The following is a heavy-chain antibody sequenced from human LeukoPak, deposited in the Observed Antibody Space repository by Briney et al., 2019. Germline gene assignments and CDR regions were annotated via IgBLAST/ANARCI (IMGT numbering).Heavy chain of an antibody. CDR1: GFTFSDYY. J-gene: IGHJ4*02. CDR3: VKNSGWYCLDY. V-gene: IGHV3-11*01. Sequence: GGSLRLSCAASGFTFSDYYMSWIRKAPGKGLEWVSYISSSGSTIYYADSVKGRFTISRDNAKNSLFLQMNSLRAEDTAVYYCVKNSGWYCLDYWGQGTLVTVSS. D-gene: IGHD6-13*01. CDR2: ISSSGSTI.